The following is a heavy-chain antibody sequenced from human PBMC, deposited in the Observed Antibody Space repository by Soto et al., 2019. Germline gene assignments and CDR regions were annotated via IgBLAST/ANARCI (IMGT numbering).Heavy chain of an antibody. D-gene: IGHD2-15*01. CDR1: ELTFSSYA. CDR2: ISSDGSNK. Sequence: WWSLRLPWPASELTFSSYAMRWVRQAPGKGLEWVAVISSDGSNKYYEDSVKGRLTISRDNSKNTLYLQMNSLRAEDTAVYYCARDARKKYVVVAATPPMDVWGQGTTVTVS. CDR3: ARDARKKYVVVAATPPMDV. V-gene: IGHV3-30-3*01. J-gene: IGHJ6*02.